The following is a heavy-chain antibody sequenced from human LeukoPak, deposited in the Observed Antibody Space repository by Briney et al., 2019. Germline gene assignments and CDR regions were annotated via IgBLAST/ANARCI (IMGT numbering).Heavy chain of an antibody. CDR3: ARVYLVQTYYYGSGSLDAFDI. CDR1: GGSISSYY. D-gene: IGHD3-10*01. J-gene: IGHJ3*02. V-gene: IGHV4-4*07. CDR2: IYTSGST. Sequence: SETLSLTCTVSGGSISSYYWSWIRQPAGKGLEWIGRIYTSGSTNYNPSLKSRVTMSVDTSKNQFSLKLSSVTAADTAVYYCARVYLVQTYYYGSGSLDAFDIWGQGTMVTVSS.